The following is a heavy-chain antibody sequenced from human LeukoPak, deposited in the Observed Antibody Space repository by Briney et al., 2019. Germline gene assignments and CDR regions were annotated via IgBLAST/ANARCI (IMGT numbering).Heavy chain of an antibody. CDR1: GYTFTSYG. CDR2: ISAYNGNT. Sequence: ASVKVSCKASGYTFTSYGISWVRQAPGQGLEWMGWISAYNGNTNYAQKLQGRVTMTTDTSTSTAYMELRSLRSDDTAVYYCPRGSPYGDGANYFDYWGQGTLVTVSS. CDR3: PRGSPYGDGANYFDY. V-gene: IGHV1-18*01. D-gene: IGHD4-17*01. J-gene: IGHJ4*02.